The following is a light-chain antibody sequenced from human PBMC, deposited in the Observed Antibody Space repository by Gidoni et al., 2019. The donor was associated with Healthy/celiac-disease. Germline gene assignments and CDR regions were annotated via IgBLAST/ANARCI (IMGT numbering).Light chain of an antibody. J-gene: IGKJ5*01. V-gene: IGKV3-20*01. Sequence: EIVLTQSPGTLSLWPVERATLSCRASQSVRSSYLDGYQLKPGQSPRLLIYGASSRATGIPVRFSGSGSGTDFTLTISRLEPEDCAVYYCQQYGSSPSTFGQGTRLEIK. CDR2: GAS. CDR1: QSVRSSY. CDR3: QQYGSSPST.